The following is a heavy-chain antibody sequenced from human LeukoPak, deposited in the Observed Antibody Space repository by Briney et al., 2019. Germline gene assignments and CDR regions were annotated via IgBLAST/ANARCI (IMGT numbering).Heavy chain of an antibody. CDR2: INPSGGNT. CDR1: GYTFTRYY. CDR3: ARGDHVRIYAESAFDI. J-gene: IGHJ3*02. Sequence: ASVKVSCKASGYTFTRYYLHWVRQAPGQGLEWMGIINPSGGNTSYAQKFQGRVTMTRDTSTSTVYMELSSLTSEDTAVYYCARGDHVRIYAESAFDIWGQGTMVTVSS. D-gene: IGHD3-3*01. V-gene: IGHV1-46*01.